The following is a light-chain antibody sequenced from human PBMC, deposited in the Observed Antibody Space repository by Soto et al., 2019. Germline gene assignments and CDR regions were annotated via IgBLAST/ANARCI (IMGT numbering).Light chain of an antibody. J-gene: IGKJ1*01. CDR2: DAS. CDR3: QHYNSYSEA. V-gene: IGKV1-5*01. CDR1: QSISSY. Sequence: DIQMTQFPSSVSASVGDRVTITCLASQSISSYLNWYQQKPGKAPKVVIYDASSLESGVPSRFSGSGFGTEFTLTISSLQPDDFATYYCQHYNSYSEAFGQGTKVDVK.